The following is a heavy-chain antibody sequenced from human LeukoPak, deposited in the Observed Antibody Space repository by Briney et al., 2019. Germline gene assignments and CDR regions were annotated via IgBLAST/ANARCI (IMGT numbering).Heavy chain of an antibody. Sequence: GGSLRPSCAASGVTFSRHGMSWVRQAPGKGLEWVSTISGSGYNTYYAESVMGRFTISRDNSKNTMYLQMNSLRAEDTAVYYCAKGAEEGVVITSVYYYYMDVWGKGTTVTISS. J-gene: IGHJ6*03. CDR1: GVTFSRHG. V-gene: IGHV3-23*01. CDR3: AKGAEEGVVITSVYYYYMDV. D-gene: IGHD3-22*01. CDR2: ISGSGYNT.